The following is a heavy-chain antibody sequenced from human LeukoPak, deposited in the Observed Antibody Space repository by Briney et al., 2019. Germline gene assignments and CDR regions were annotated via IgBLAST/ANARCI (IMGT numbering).Heavy chain of an antibody. CDR2: ISRNSGSV. D-gene: IGHD3-10*01. V-gene: IGHV3-9*01. CDR1: GFTFDDYA. J-gene: IGHJ4*02. CDR3: ARGPPYFGSGSYYHIVDY. Sequence: PGGSLRLSCAVSGFTFDDYAMHWVRQAPGEGLEWVSGISRNSGSVGYADSVKGRFTISRDNAKNSLYLQMNSLRAEDTALYYCARGPPYFGSGSYYHIVDYWGQGTLVTVSS.